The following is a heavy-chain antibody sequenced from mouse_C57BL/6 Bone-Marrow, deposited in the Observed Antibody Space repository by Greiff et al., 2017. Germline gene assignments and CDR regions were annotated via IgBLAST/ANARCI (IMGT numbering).Heavy chain of an antibody. Sequence: VQGVESGPGLVAPSQSLSITCTVSGFSLTSYAISWVRQPPGQGLEWLGVIWTGGGTNYNSALKSGLSIRKDNSKSHVFLKMNRLQTDGTARYYCARKPPYDYGSPSYAMDYWGQGTSVTVSS. CDR3: ARKPPYDYGSPSYAMDY. CDR1: GFSLTSYA. V-gene: IGHV2-9-1*01. CDR2: IWTGGGT. J-gene: IGHJ4*01. D-gene: IGHD1-1*01.